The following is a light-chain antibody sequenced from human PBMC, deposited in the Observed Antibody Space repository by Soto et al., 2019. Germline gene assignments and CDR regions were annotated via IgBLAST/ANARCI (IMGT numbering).Light chain of an antibody. CDR2: AAS. CDR1: QDVSSY. V-gene: IGKV1-8*01. J-gene: IGKJ1*01. Sequence: AIRMTQSPSSFSASTGDRVTIACRASQDVSSYLAWYQQKPGKAPRLLIYAASTLQSGVPSRFSGSGSGTEFTLTISCLQPEDFATYYCQQYYNYPPWTFGPGTKVEIK. CDR3: QQYYNYPPWT.